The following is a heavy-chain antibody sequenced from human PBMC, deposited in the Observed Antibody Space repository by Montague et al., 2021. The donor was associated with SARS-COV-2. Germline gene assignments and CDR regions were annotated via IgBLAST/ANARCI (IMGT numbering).Heavy chain of an antibody. V-gene: IGHV4-4*02. CDR3: ARGPDSSGYYNDFDC. CDR2: IYDSETI. D-gene: IGHD3-22*01. CDR1: GGSISGSHW. J-gene: IGHJ4*02. Sequence: SETLSLTCAVSGGSISGSHWFTWVRQPPGKGLEWIGDIYDSETINYNPSLKRRVTISVDRTKNQFSLKLSSVTAADTAVYYCARGPDSSGYYNDFDCWGQGTLVTVSS.